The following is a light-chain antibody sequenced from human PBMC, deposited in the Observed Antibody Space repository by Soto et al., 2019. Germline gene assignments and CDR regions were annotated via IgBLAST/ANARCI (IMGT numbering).Light chain of an antibody. V-gene: IGLV7-46*01. CDR3: LLSYGGARWV. Sequence: QAVVTQEPSLTVSPGGTVTLTCGSSTGAVTSGHYPYWFQQKPGQAPRTLIYDTTNKHSWTPARFSGSLLADKAALTLSGAEPDEEADYCCLLSYGGARWVFGGGTKLTVL. J-gene: IGLJ3*02. CDR1: TGAVTSGHY. CDR2: DTT.